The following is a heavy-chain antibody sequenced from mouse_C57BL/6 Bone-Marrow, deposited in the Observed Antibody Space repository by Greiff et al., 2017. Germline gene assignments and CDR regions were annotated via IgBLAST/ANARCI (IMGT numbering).Heavy chain of an antibody. CDR3: SKHGSSWFAY. CDR1: GFTFSSYG. J-gene: IGHJ3*01. CDR2: ISSGGSYT. V-gene: IGHV5-6*01. D-gene: IGHD1-1*01. Sequence: EVKVLESGGDLVKPGGSLKLSCAASGFTFSSYGMSWVRQTPDKRLEGVATISSGGSYTNYTESVKGRFTISRDNAKNTLYLKMSSLTSEDTAKCYCSKHGSSWFAYWGQGTLVTVSA.